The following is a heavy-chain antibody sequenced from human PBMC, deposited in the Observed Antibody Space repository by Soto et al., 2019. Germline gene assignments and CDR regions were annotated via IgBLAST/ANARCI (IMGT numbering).Heavy chain of an antibody. Sequence: AVKVSCKASGGTFSSYGVSWVRQAPGQGLEWMGGIIPIFGTANYAQKFQGRVTITADESTSTAYMELSSLRSEDTAVYYCARDQATYSTYDSSGYYFYYDTDVWGQGTTVTVSS. CDR1: GGTFSSYG. J-gene: IGHJ6*02. CDR2: IIPIFGTA. V-gene: IGHV1-69*01. CDR3: ARDQATYSTYDSSGYYFYYDTDV. D-gene: IGHD3-22*01.